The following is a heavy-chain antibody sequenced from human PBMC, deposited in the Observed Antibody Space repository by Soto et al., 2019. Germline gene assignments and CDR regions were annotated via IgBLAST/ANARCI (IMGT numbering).Heavy chain of an antibody. V-gene: IGHV4-31*03. CDR3: ASYDSSGYFDY. Sequence: PSETLSLTCTVSGGSISSGGYYWSWIRQHPGKGLEWIGYIYYSGSTYYNPSLKSRVTISVDTSKNQFSLKLSSVTAADTAVYYGASYDSSGYFDYWGQGTLVTVSS. CDR1: GGSISSGGYY. J-gene: IGHJ4*02. CDR2: IYYSGST. D-gene: IGHD3-22*01.